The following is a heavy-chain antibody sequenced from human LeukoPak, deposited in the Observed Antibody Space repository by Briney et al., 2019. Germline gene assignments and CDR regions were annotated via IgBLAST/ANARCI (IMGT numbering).Heavy chain of an antibody. D-gene: IGHD1-26*01. CDR1: GGSISSGSYY. V-gene: IGHV4-61*02. CDR3: ARVSGSYYAEIDY. J-gene: IGHJ4*02. CDR2: IYTSGST. Sequence: SQTLSLTCTVSGGSISSGSYYWSWIRQPAGKGLEWIGRIYTSGSTNYNPSLKSRVTISVDTSKNQFSLKLSSVTAADTAVYYRARVSGSYYAEIDYWGQGTLVTVSS.